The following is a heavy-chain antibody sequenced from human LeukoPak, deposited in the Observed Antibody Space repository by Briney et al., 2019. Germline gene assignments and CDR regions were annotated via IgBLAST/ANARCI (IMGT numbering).Heavy chain of an antibody. D-gene: IGHD6-19*01. CDR2: INWNGGST. J-gene: IGHJ4*02. Sequence: GGSLRLSCAASGFTFDDYGMSWVGQAPGEGLEWVSGINWNGGSTGYADSVKGRFTISRDNAKNSLYLQMNSLRAEDTALYYCARVYGSGWYGYFYYWGQGTLVTVSS. CDR3: ARVYGSGWYGYFYY. V-gene: IGHV3-20*04. CDR1: GFTFDDYG.